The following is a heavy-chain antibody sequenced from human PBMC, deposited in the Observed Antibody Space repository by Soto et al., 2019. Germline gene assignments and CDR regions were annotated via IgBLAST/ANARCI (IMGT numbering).Heavy chain of an antibody. CDR3: ARDSRYSGYDWRYYYGMDV. D-gene: IGHD5-12*01. V-gene: IGHV4-59*01. Sequence: SETLSLTCTVSGGSISSYYWSWIRQPPGKGLEWIGYIYYSGSTNYNPSLKSRVTISVDTSKNQFSLKLSSVTAADTAVYYCARDSRYSGYDWRYYYGMDVWGQGTKVTVSS. J-gene: IGHJ6*02. CDR2: IYYSGST. CDR1: GGSISSYY.